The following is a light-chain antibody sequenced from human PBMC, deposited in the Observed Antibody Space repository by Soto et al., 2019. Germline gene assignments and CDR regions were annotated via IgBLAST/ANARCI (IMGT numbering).Light chain of an antibody. V-gene: IGKV3-15*01. CDR2: DAS. J-gene: IGKJ1*01. CDR1: QNIGRD. CDR3: QQYNNWPTWK. Sequence: EIVLTQPPATLSLSPGERANLSCMASQNIGRDLVWSRQKPGQAPTLLIYDASKRATGIPARFSGSGSETEFTLTIRSLQAEDSAVYFCQQYNNWPTWKCGQGTKVDIK.